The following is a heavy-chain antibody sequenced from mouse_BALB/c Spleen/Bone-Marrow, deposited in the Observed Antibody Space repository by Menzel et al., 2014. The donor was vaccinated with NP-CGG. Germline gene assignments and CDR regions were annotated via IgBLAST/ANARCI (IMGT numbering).Heavy chain of an antibody. D-gene: IGHD2-1*01. Sequence: VKLVESGPELVKPWASVKMSCKASGYTFTDYVITWVKQRTGQGLEWIGEIYPGSGSTYYNEKFKGKATLTADKSSNTAYMQLGSLTSEDSAVYFCARLDGNYRYAMDYWGQGTSVTVSS. CDR1: GYTFTDYV. CDR2: IYPGSGST. J-gene: IGHJ4*01. V-gene: IGHV1-77*01. CDR3: ARLDGNYRYAMDY.